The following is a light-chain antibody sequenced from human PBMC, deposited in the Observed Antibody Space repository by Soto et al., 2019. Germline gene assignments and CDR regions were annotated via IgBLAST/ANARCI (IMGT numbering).Light chain of an antibody. CDR1: QSVRSNY. Sequence: ENVLTQSPGTLSLSPGERATLSCRASQSVRSNYVAWYQQKPGQAPRLLISGASSRATGIPDRFSGSGSGTDFTLTISRLEPEDFALYYCQQYGSSPINFGQGTRLDIK. V-gene: IGKV3-20*01. CDR3: QQYGSSPIN. CDR2: GAS. J-gene: IGKJ5*01.